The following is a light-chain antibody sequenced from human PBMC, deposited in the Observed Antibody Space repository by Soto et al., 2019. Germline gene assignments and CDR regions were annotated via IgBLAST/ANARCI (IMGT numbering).Light chain of an antibody. J-gene: IGKJ5*01. V-gene: IGKV3-20*01. CDR3: QQYGYSPIT. Sequence: EIVMTQSPATLSVSPGERATLSCRASQSLVNTYVAWYQQKAGQAPRLLIYAASSRATGSPDRFSGGGSGTDFTLTISRLEPEDFAVYDGQQYGYSPITFGQGTRLEIK. CDR1: QSLVNTY. CDR2: AAS.